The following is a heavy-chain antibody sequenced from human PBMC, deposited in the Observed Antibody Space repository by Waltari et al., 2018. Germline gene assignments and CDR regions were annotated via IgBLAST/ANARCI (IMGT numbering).Heavy chain of an antibody. J-gene: IGHJ6*02. CDR3: ARDSFGHGRQSSYHFGMDV. CDR2: VSSGASHT. CDR1: EFTFRAYA. Sequence: EVQLVESGGDLVKPGGSLRLSCVGSEFTFRAYAMKWVRQGPGKGLGWLSAVSSGASHTDYADSVKGRCTISRDGAKNSVYLEMKRLRVDDTAVYYCARDSFGHGRQSSYHFGMDVWGQGTTVTVSS. D-gene: IGHD1-26*01. V-gene: IGHV3-21*02.